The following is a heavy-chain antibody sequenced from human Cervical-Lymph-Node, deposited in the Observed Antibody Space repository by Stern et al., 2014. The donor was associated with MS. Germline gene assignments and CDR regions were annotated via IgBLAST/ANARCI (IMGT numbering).Heavy chain of an antibody. D-gene: IGHD2-15*01. V-gene: IGHV1-18*01. CDR1: GYTFTSYG. CDR2: ISADNGTT. Sequence: QVQLVQSGAEVKKPGASGKVSCKASGYTFTSYGISWVRQAPGQGLEWMARISADNGTTNDAQKLQGRVAMTTDTSTSAAYMELRRLRSDDTAVYYCARGLLGSENAFDIWGQGTMVTVSS. CDR3: ARGLLGSENAFDI. J-gene: IGHJ3*02.